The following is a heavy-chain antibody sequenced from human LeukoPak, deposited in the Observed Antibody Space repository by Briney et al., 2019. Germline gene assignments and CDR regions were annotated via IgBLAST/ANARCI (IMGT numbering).Heavy chain of an antibody. J-gene: IGHJ5*02. CDR3: ARIIGSTVTTWFDP. CDR1: GFSFSSYI. D-gene: IGHD4-17*01. V-gene: IGHV3-21*01. CDR2: ISSSSIYI. Sequence: GGSLRLSCAASGFSFSSYIMPWLHQAPGKGRNWVSSISSSSIYIYYSDSAKGRFTISRDNAKNSLYLQMNSLRAEDTAVYYCARIIGSTVTTWFDPWGQGTLVTVSP.